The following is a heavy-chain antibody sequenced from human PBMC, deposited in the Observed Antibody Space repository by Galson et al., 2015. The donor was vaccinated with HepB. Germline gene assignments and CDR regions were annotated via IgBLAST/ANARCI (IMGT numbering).Heavy chain of an antibody. CDR3: ARDHTVATKNWFDP. CDR2: INSYNGNT. CDR1: GYKFTNYG. Sequence: SVKVSCKASGYKFTNYGINWVRQAPGQGLEWMGWINSYNGNTNCAQKFQGRVTMTTDTSTSTAYMELRSLRSDDTALYYCARDHTVATKNWFDPWGQGTLVTVSS. V-gene: IGHV1-18*01. D-gene: IGHD4-17*01. J-gene: IGHJ5*02.